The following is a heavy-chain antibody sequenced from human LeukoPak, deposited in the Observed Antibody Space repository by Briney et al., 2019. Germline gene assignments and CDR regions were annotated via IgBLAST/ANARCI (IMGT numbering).Heavy chain of an antibody. CDR1: GFTFSTSA. CDR3: SKDPCNGGSCDDYESDP. Sequence: AGGSLRLSCAASGFTFSTSAMTWVRQAPGRGLEWVAGISASGGSTYYADSVKGRFTISRDNSKNTLYLQVNSLRGEDTAIYYCSKDPCNGGSCDDYESDPWGQGTLVTVSS. V-gene: IGHV3-23*01. D-gene: IGHD2-15*01. J-gene: IGHJ5*02. CDR2: ISASGGST.